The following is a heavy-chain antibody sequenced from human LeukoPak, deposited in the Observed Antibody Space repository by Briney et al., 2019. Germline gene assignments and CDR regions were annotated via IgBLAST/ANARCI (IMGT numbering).Heavy chain of an antibody. CDR1: GFTFSNAW. J-gene: IGHJ3*01. CDR2: INSGSSYI. V-gene: IGHV3-21*01. CDR3: ARDLFQW. D-gene: IGHD6-19*01. Sequence: GGSLRLSCAASGFTFSNAWMSWVRQAPGKGLEWVSSINSGSSYIFYADSVKGRFTISRDNAKNSLYLQMNSLRAEDTAVYYCARDLFQWWGQGTMVTVSS.